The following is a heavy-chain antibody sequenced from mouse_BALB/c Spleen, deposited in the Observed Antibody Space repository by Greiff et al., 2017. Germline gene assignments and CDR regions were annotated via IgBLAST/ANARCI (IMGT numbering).Heavy chain of an antibody. J-gene: IGHJ3*01. CDR3: ARGDGYYGSPAWFAY. D-gene: IGHD1-1*01. CDR1: GFTFSSYA. CDR2: ISSGGST. Sequence: VKLMESGGGLVKPGGSLKLSCAASGFTFSSYAMSWVRQTPEKRLEWVASISSGGSTYYPDSVKGRFTISRDNARNILYLQMSSLRSEDTAMYYCARGDGYYGSPAWFAYWGQGTLVTVSA. V-gene: IGHV5-6-5*01.